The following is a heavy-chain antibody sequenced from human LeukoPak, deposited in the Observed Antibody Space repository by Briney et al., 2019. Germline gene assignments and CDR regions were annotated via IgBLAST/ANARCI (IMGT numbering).Heavy chain of an antibody. CDR1: GLAFSSYD. V-gene: IGHV3-13*01. CDR2: IGTAGDT. Sequence: PGGSLRLSCAASGLAFSSYDMHWVRQATGKGLEWVSAIGTAGDTYYPGSVKGRFTISRENAKNSLYLQMNSLRAEDTAVYYCARVTDGRFDPWGQGTLVTVSS. D-gene: IGHD2-8*02. CDR3: ARVTDGRFDP. J-gene: IGHJ5*02.